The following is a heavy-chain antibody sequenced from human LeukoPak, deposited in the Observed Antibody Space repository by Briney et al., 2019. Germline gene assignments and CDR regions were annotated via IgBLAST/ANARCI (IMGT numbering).Heavy chain of an antibody. CDR2: IYPRDGST. V-gene: IGHV1-46*01. CDR1: GYSFTSNY. CDR3: ARDSGGTPRI. Sequence: ASVKVSCKASGYSFTSNYIHWVRQAPGQGLEWMGMIYPRDGSTSYAQKFQGRVTVTRDTSTSTVHMELSGLRSEDTAVYYCARDSGGTPRIWGQGTMVTVSS. D-gene: IGHD1-7*01. J-gene: IGHJ3*02.